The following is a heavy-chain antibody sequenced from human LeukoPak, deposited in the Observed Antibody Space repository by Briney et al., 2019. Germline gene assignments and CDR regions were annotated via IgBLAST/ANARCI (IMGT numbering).Heavy chain of an antibody. CDR1: GFTFSDYY. J-gene: IGHJ4*02. Sequence: GGSLRLSCATSGFTFSDYYMNWIRQAPGKGLEWVSFISSSSVNTHYADSVKGRVTISRDNAKNSLYLQMNSLRVEDTAVYYCARSYYSSGSSSFDYWGQGTLATVSS. D-gene: IGHD3-10*01. V-gene: IGHV3-11*03. CDR2: ISSSSVNT. CDR3: ARSYYSSGSSSFDY.